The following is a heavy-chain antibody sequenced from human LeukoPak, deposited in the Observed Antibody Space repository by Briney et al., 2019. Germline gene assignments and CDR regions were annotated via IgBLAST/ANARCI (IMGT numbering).Heavy chain of an antibody. D-gene: IGHD3-10*01. Sequence: SETLSLTCAVYGGSFSGYYWSWIRQPPGKGLEWIGEINHSGSTNYNPSLKSRVTISVDTSKNQFSLKLSSVTAADTVVYYCARNYGSGSYGFDYWGQGTLVTVSS. CDR1: GGSFSGYY. CDR3: ARNYGSGSYGFDY. CDR2: INHSGST. J-gene: IGHJ4*02. V-gene: IGHV4-34*01.